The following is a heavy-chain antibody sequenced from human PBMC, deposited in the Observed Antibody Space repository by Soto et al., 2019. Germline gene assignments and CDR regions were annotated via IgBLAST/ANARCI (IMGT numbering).Heavy chain of an antibody. Sequence: QLQLHESGPGLVKPSETLSLTCSVSGGSISSNNYYWGWIRQPPGKGLEWIGNIYYNGFTYYNPSRKSRVTISVDTSKNQFSLKRTAVTATDTAVYYCARQGDFWSGSGDFDYWGQGILVPVSS. CDR2: IYYNGFT. J-gene: IGHJ4*02. CDR3: ARQGDFWSGSGDFDY. D-gene: IGHD3-3*01. CDR1: GGSISSNNYY. V-gene: IGHV4-39*01.